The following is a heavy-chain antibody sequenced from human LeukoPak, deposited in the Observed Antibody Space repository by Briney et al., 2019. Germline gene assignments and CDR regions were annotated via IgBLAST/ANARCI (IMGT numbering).Heavy chain of an antibody. V-gene: IGHV3-30*18. CDR1: GFSFSIYG. CDR2: ISYDGSNK. D-gene: IGHD5-12*01. J-gene: IGHJ6*02. CDR3: AKDQGPHSGYDFQYYYYYGMDV. Sequence: PGGSLRLSCAASGFSFSIYGMHWVRQAPGKGLEWVTFISYDGSNKYYADSVKGRFTISRDNSKNTLYLQMNSLRAEDTAVYYCAKDQGPHSGYDFQYYYYYGMDVWGQGTTVTVSS.